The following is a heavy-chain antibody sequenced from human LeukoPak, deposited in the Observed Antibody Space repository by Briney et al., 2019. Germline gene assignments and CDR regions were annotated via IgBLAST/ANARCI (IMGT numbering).Heavy chain of an antibody. CDR3: ARDQLVTIFGIYYYYMDV. V-gene: IGHV3-48*01. J-gene: IGHJ6*03. CDR2: ISSSSSTI. D-gene: IGHD3-3*01. CDR1: GFTFSSYS. Sequence: GGSLRLSCAASGFTFSSYSMNWVRQAPGKGLEWVSYISSSSSTIYYADSVKGRFIISRDNAKNSLYLQMNSLRAEDTAVYYCARDQLVTIFGIYYYYMDVWGKGTTVTVSS.